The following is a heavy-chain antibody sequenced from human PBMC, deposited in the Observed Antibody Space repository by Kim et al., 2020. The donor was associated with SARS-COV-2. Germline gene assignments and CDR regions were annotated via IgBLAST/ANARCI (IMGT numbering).Heavy chain of an antibody. J-gene: IGHJ2*01. V-gene: IGHV3-30-3*01. D-gene: IGHD2-2*01. CDR1: GFTFSSYA. Sequence: GGSLRLSCAASGFTFSSYAMHWVRQAPGKGLEWVAVISYDGSNKYYADSVKGRFTISRDNSKNTLYLQMNSLRAEDTAVYYCARAAPREIVVVPAAGHWYFDLWGRGTLVTVSS. CDR2: ISYDGSNK. CDR3: ARAAPREIVVVPAAGHWYFDL.